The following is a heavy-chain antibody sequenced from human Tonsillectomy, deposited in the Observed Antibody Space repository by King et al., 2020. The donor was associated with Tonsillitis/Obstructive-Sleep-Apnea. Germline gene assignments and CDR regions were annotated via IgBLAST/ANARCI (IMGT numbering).Heavy chain of an antibody. Sequence: QLQESGPGLVKPSETLSLTCTVSGGSISSSSDYWGWIRQPPGKGLEWIGHVYYSGSTYYNPSLESRVTISVDTSKNQFSLKLSSGTAADTAVYYCARFGYQLLYLRWGQGTLVTVSS. V-gene: IGHV4-39*01. D-gene: IGHD2-2*02. CDR2: VYYSGST. J-gene: IGHJ4*02. CDR3: ARFGYQLLYLR. CDR1: GGSISSSSDY.